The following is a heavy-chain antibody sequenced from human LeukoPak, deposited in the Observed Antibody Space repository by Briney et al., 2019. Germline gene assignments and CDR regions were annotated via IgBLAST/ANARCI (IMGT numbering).Heavy chain of an antibody. D-gene: IGHD3-22*01. V-gene: IGHV1-46*01. CDR2: INPSGCST. CDR3: ARVRKRITMIVVTKAEGWFDP. CDR1: GYTFTSYY. Sequence: ASVKVTCKASGYTFTSYYMHWVRQPPGQGLEWMGIINPSGCSTNYARKFHGRATMTRDTSTSTVYMELSSLRSEDTAVYYCARVRKRITMIVVTKAEGWFDPWGQGTLVTVSS. J-gene: IGHJ5*02.